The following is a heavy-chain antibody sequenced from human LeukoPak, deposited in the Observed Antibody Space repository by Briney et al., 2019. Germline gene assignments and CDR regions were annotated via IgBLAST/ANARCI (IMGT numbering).Heavy chain of an antibody. CDR3: AKDRDSGWYFHY. CDR1: GFTFSTYA. J-gene: IGHJ4*02. V-gene: IGHV3-30*02. Sequence: GGSLRLSCAASGFTFSTYAMHWVRQAPGKGLEWVAFIRYDGSNKYYADSVKGRFTISRDNSKNTLYLQMNSLRPEDTAVYYCAKDRDSGWYFHYWGQGTLVTVSS. D-gene: IGHD6-19*01. CDR2: IRYDGSNK.